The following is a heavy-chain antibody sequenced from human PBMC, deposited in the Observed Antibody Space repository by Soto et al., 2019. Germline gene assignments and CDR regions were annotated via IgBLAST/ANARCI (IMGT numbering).Heavy chain of an antibody. V-gene: IGHV3-23*01. CDR2: VSANGQGI. Sequence: GGSLRLSCAASGFTFSSSAISWVRQAPGKGLEWVSAVSANGQGIYHADSVRGRFTISRDNSKNTVFLHMDSLSAEDTAVYYCAKDRHYPRDYFHYWGQGTLVTVSS. CDR1: GFTFSSSA. J-gene: IGHJ4*02. CDR3: AKDRHYPRDYFHY. D-gene: IGHD3-10*01.